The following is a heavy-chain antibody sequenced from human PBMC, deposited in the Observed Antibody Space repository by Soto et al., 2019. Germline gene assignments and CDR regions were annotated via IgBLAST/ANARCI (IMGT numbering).Heavy chain of an antibody. Sequence: QVHLVQSGAEVKKPGASVKVSCKASGYTFTSYGISWVRQAPGQGLEWMGWISAYNGNTNYAQKLQGRVTMTTDTPPKTAYRDRGGLRSDDTAVYYWAGEGRWLVRRYYYVWDVGGQGPTVTVSS. V-gene: IGHV1-18*01. D-gene: IGHD6-19*01. CDR1: GYTFTSYG. J-gene: IGHJ6*02. CDR3: AGEGRWLVRRYYYVWDV. CDR2: ISAYNGNT.